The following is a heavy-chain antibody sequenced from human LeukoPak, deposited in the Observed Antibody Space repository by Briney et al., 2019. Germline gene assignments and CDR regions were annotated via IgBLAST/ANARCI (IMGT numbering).Heavy chain of an antibody. CDR1: GFTVSSNY. D-gene: IGHD6-25*01. J-gene: IGHJ4*02. CDR3: ARDITPIAAARSD. Sequence: GGSLRLSCAASGFTVSSNYMSWVRQAPGKGLEWVSVIYSGGSTYYADSVKGRFTISRDNPKNTLYLQMNSLRAEDTAVYYCARDITPIAAARSDWGQGTLVTVSS. V-gene: IGHV3-53*01. CDR2: IYSGGST.